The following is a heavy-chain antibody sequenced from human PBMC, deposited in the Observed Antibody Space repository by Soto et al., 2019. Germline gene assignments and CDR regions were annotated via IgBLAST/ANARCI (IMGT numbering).Heavy chain of an antibody. CDR2: IFYSGDT. CDR3: VGTGTTDEF. D-gene: IGHD1-7*01. J-gene: IGHJ1*01. CDR1: GASVNTGDHY. Sequence: VQLQGSGPGLLKPSQTLSLTCTVSGASVNTGDHYWSFIRQPPGKGLEWLGYIFYSGDTNYNPSLKSRATISLNTSRNQFSLTLTSVTDADTAVYYCVGTGTTDEFWGQGTLVTVSS. V-gene: IGHV4-30-4*01.